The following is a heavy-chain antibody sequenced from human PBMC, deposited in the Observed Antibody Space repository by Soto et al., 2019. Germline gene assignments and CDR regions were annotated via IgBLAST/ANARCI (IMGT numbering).Heavy chain of an antibody. CDR2: IYYSGST. CDR1: YGSISSTSCY. D-gene: IGHD6-19*01. J-gene: IGHJ5*02. Sequence: TLSVTWPVSYGSISSTSCYWGFIHQPPLKGLEWIGRIYYSGSTYYNPSLKSRVTISVDTSKNQFSLKLSSVTAADTAVYYCARLHSPYSSGWTGVVEPWGQGTLVTVS. V-gene: IGHV4-39*07. CDR3: ARLHSPYSSGWTGVVEP.